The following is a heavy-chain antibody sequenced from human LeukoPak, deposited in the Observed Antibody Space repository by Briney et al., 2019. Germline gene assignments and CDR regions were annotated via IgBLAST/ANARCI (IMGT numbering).Heavy chain of an antibody. D-gene: IGHD2-15*01. Sequence: RASVTVSCKASGYTFTGYYMHWVRQAPRQGLEWMGWINPNSGGTNYAQKFQGRVTMTRDTSISTAYMELSRLRSGDTAVYYCARPSRYCSGGSCYSGLWDYWGQGTLVTVSS. CDR1: GYTFTGYY. CDR3: ARPSRYCSGGSCYSGLWDY. V-gene: IGHV1-2*02. J-gene: IGHJ4*02. CDR2: INPNSGGT.